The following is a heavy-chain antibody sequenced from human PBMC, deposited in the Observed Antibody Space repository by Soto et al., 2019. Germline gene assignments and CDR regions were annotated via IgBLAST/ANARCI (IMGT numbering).Heavy chain of an antibody. CDR2: ISYDGSNK. CDR1: GFTFSIYG. J-gene: IGHJ3*02. V-gene: IGHV3-30*18. Sequence: SGFTFSIYGMHWVRQAPGKGLEWVAVISYDGSNKYYADSVKGRFTISRDNSKNTLYLQMNSLRAEDTAVYYCAKDSLGELSLYAFDIWGQGTMVTVSS. CDR3: AKDSLGELSLYAFDI. D-gene: IGHD3-16*02.